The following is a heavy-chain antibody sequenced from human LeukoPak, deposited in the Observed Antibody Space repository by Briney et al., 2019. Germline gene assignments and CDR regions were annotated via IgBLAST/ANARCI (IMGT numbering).Heavy chain of an antibody. CDR1: GFTFSDYY. CDR2: ITNSGNTI. J-gene: IGHJ4*02. CDR3: ARDRGIVATNIGYYFDY. V-gene: IGHV3-11*01. D-gene: IGHD5-12*01. Sequence: GGSLRLSCAASGFTFSDYYMSWIRQAPGKGLEWISYITNSGNTIYYTDSVKGRFTISRDNAKNSLYLQMNSLRAEDTAVYYCARDRGIVATNIGYYFDYWGQGALVIVSS.